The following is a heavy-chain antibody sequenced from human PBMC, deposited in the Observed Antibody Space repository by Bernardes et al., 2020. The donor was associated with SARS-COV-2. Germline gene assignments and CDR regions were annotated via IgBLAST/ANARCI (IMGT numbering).Heavy chain of an antibody. CDR1: GFTFSNYW. J-gene: IGHJ4*02. V-gene: IGHV3-7*01. CDR2: INRDGSDK. D-gene: IGHD3-22*01. Sequence: GSLRLSCAASGFTFSNYWMTWVRQGPGKGLEWVANINRDGSDKYYVDSVKGRFTISRDNAKNSLYLQMNSLRAEDMAVYYCATTYSSASPFFDFWGQGTLVTVSS. CDR3: ATTYSSASPFFDF.